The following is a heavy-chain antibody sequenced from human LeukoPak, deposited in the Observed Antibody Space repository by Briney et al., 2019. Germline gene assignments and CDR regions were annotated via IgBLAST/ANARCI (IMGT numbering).Heavy chain of an antibody. V-gene: IGHV4-59*12. J-gene: IGHJ4*02. D-gene: IGHD6-19*01. CDR2: IYYSGST. CDR1: GGSISSYY. CDR3: ARRRGIAVADIPFDY. Sequence: KSSETLSLTCTVSGGSISSYYWSWIRQPPGKGLEWIGYIYYSGSTNYNPSLKSRVTISVDTSKNQFSLNLSSVTAADTAVYYCARRRGIAVADIPFDYWGQGTLVTVSS.